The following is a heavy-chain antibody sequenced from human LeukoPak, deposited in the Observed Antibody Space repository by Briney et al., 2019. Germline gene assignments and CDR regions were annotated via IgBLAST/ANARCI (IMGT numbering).Heavy chain of an antibody. CDR2: IYYSGST. CDR3: ARGRLNVATTYYYYYGMDV. D-gene: IGHD5-12*01. Sequence: PSETLSLTCTVSGGSISSYYWSWIRQPPGKGLEWIGYIYYSGSTNYNPSLKSRVTISVDTSKNQFSLKLSSVTAAGTAVYYCARGRLNVATTYYYYYGMDVWGQGTTVTVSS. V-gene: IGHV4-59*01. J-gene: IGHJ6*02. CDR1: GGSISSYY.